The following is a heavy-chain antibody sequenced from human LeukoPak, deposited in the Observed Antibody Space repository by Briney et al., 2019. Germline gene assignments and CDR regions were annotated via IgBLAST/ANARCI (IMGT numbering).Heavy chain of an antibody. CDR1: GYTFTSYG. V-gene: IGHV1-18*01. CDR2: ISVYNGNT. D-gene: IGHD3-3*01. CDR3: ARERVHYDFWSGPSAFDI. Sequence: ASVKVSCRASGYTFTSYGISWVRQAPGQGLEWKGWISVYNGNTNYAQKLQGRVTMITDTSTSTAYMELRSLRSDDTAVYYCARERVHYDFWSGPSAFDIWGQGTMVTVSS. J-gene: IGHJ3*02.